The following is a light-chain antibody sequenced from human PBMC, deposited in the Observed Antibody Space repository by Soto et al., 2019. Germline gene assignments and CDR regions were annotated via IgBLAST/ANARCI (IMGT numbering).Light chain of an antibody. V-gene: IGKV3-20*01. CDR3: QQYGSSPPWM. CDR1: QSVSSY. CDR2: DAS. Sequence: EIVMTQSRATLSLSPGERATLSFSASQSVSSYLAWYQQKPGQAPRLLIYDASNRATGIPDRFSGSGSGTDFTLTISRLEPEDFAVYYCQQYGSSPPWMFGQGTKVDI. J-gene: IGKJ1*01.